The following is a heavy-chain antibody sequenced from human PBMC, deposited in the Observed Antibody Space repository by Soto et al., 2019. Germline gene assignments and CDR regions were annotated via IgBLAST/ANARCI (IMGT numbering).Heavy chain of an antibody. V-gene: IGHV3-23*01. J-gene: IGHJ4*02. CDR1: GFTFSSYA. CDR2: ISGSGGST. D-gene: IGHD3-10*01. Sequence: EVQLLESGGDLVQPGGSLRLSCAASGFTFSSYAMCWVRQAPGMGLEWVSVISGSGGSTYYADSVKGRFTISRDNSKNTLYLQMNSLRAEETAVYYCAKDFHYGSGTYYIDYWGQGTLVTVSS. CDR3: AKDFHYGSGTYYIDY.